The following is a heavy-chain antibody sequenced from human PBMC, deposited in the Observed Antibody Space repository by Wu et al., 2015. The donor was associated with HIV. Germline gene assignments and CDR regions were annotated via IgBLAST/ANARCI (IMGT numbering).Heavy chain of an antibody. V-gene: IGHV1-8*01. CDR1: GYTFTTYD. Sequence: QVQLVQSGAEVKKPGASVKVSCKSSGYTFTTYDINWVRQATGQGLEWMGWINPNTDNTGYAQKFQGRVTITRNTSISTAYMELSSLRSEDTAVYYCARGLRWGGYYYMDVWGKGTTVTVSS. J-gene: IGHJ6*03. CDR3: ARGLRWGGYYYMDV. D-gene: IGHD3-10*01. CDR2: INPNTDNT.